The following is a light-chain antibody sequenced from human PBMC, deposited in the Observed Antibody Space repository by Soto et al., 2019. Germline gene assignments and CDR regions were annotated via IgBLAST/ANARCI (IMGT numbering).Light chain of an antibody. CDR3: QQRNSWPLT. CDR1: QSVSSNF. Sequence: EIVLTQSPGTLSLSPVERATLSCRASQSVSSNFLAWYQQKPGQAPRLLIFDASTRATGIPDRFTGSGSGTDFTLTISRLEPEDFAVYYCQQRNSWPLTFGGGTKVDIK. V-gene: IGKV3D-20*02. CDR2: DAS. J-gene: IGKJ4*01.